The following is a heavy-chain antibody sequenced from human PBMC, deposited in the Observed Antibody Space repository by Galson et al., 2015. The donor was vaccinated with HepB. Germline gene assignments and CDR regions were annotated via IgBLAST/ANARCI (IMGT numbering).Heavy chain of an antibody. CDR2: ISYDGSNK. CDR3: AKDSGYCSSTSCYTLDY. CDR1: GFAFSSPG. D-gene: IGHD2-2*02. J-gene: IGHJ4*02. V-gene: IGHV3-30*18. Sequence: SLRLSCVASGFAFSSPGMHWVRQAPGKGLEWVAVISYDGSNKYYADSVKGRFTISRDNSKNTLYLQMNSLRAEDTAVYYCAKDSGYCSSTSCYTLDYWGQGTLVTVSS.